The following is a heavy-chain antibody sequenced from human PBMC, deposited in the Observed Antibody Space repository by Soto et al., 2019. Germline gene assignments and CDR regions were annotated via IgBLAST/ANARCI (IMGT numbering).Heavy chain of an antibody. CDR2: IWYDGSDK. Sequence: GGSLRLSCAASAFTFSSYDMHWVRQAPGKGLEWVAVIWYDGSDKYYTDSVKGRFTISRDNAKNTLYLQMNSLRAEDTALYYCARQAAAGGWYYFDYWGQGTLVTVSS. CDR3: ARQAAAGGWYYFDY. CDR1: AFTFSSYD. D-gene: IGHD6-13*01. J-gene: IGHJ4*02. V-gene: IGHV3-33*01.